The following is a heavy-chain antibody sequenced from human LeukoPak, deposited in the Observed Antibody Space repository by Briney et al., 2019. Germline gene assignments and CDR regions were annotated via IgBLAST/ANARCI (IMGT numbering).Heavy chain of an antibody. V-gene: IGHV3-7*01. CDR1: GFAFSKYW. Sequence: GGSLRLSCAASGFAFSKYWMSWVRQAPGKGLEWVANIKQDGGERYYVDSVKGRFTISRDNAKNTLYLQMNSLRAEDTAVYYCAKADLWPPPLGGFDYWGQGTLVTVSS. J-gene: IGHJ4*02. CDR3: AKADLWPPPLGGFDY. D-gene: IGHD2-15*01. CDR2: IKQDGGER.